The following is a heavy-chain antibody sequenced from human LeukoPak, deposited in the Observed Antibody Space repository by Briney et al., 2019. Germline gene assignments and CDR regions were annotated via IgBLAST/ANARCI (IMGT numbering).Heavy chain of an antibody. Sequence: PGGSLRLSCAASGFTFSSYAMSWVRQAPGKGLEWASAISGSGGSTYYADSVKGRFTISRDNSKNTLYLQMDSLRAEDTAVYYCAKDLGDSSGYYNDAFDIWGQGTMVTVSS. J-gene: IGHJ3*02. CDR3: AKDLGDSSGYYNDAFDI. CDR1: GFTFSSYA. CDR2: ISGSGGST. V-gene: IGHV3-23*01. D-gene: IGHD3-22*01.